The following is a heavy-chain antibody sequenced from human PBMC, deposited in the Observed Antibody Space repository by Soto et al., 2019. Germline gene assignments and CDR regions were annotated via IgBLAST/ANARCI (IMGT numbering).Heavy chain of an antibody. V-gene: IGHV1-69*01. CDR3: ARDGIVVVPAAISRGYNWFDP. CDR2: IIPIFGTA. Sequence: QVQLVQSGAEVKKPGSSVKVSCKASGGTFSSYAISWVRQAPGQGLEWMGGIIPIFGTANYAQKFQGRVTLTADESTSTAYIERSSLRAEDTAVYYCARDGIVVVPAAISRGYNWFDPWGKGTLVTVSS. D-gene: IGHD2-2*01. CDR1: GGTFSSYA. J-gene: IGHJ5*02.